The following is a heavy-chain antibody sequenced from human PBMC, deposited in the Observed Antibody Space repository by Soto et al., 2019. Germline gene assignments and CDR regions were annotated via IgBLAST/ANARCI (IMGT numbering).Heavy chain of an antibody. CDR3: ARDHGEMATITDYYYSMDV. CDR2: IIPIFGTA. Sequence: ASVKVSCEACGGSFSSYAISWVRQAPGQGLEWMGGIIPIFGTANYAQKFQGRVTITADESTSTAYMELSSLRSEDTAVYYCARDHGEMATITDYYYSMDVWGQGTTVTVSS. CDR1: GGSFSSYA. J-gene: IGHJ6*02. V-gene: IGHV1-69*13. D-gene: IGHD5-12*01.